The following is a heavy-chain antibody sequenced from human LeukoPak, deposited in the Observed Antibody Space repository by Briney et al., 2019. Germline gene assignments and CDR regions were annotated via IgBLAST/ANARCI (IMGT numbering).Heavy chain of an antibody. V-gene: IGHV4-39*07. D-gene: IGHD7-27*01. J-gene: IGHJ5*02. CDR1: GGSISSNTYY. Sequence: SETLSHTCTVSGGSISSNTYYWGWIRQPPGKGLEWIGSIYYSGSTYYNLSLKSRVTISVDTSKNQFSLKLSSVTAADTAVYYCARSLLGWFDPWGQETLVTVSS. CDR2: IYYSGST. CDR3: ARSLLGWFDP.